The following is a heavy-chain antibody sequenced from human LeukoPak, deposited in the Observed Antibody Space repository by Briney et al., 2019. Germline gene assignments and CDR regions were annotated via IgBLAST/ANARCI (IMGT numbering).Heavy chain of an antibody. Sequence: LGESLKISCKGSGYSFTSYWIGWVRQMPGKGLEWMGIIYPGDSDTRYSPSFQGQVTISADKSISTAYLQWSSLKASDTAMYYCARHYGDYEPEPDAFDIWGQGTMVTVSS. J-gene: IGHJ3*02. D-gene: IGHD4-17*01. CDR1: GYSFTSYW. V-gene: IGHV5-51*01. CDR2: IYPGDSDT. CDR3: ARHYGDYEPEPDAFDI.